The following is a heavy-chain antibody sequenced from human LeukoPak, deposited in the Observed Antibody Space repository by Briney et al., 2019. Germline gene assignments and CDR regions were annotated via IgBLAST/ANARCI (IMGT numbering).Heavy chain of an antibody. CDR3: TCYCTADS. J-gene: IGHJ4*02. Sequence: GASVKVSCKASGYTFTSYYMHWVRQAPGQGLEWMGIINPSGGSTSYAQKFQGRVTMTRDMSTNTVYMELSSLRFEDTAVYYCTCYCTADSWGQGTLVTVSS. D-gene: IGHD2-8*02. CDR2: INPSGGST. V-gene: IGHV1-46*01. CDR1: GYTFTSYY.